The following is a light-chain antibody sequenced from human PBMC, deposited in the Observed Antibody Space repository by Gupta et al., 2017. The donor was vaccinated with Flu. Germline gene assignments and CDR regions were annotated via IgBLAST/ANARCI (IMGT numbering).Light chain of an antibody. CDR3: QQYHTYPIT. CDR1: PSINTR. J-gene: IGKJ2*01. Sequence: DIQMTQTPSILSASVGDRVTITCRASPSINTRLAWYQQKSGKAPTVLIYKASTLKSGVPSRFSGSGSGTEFTLTISVLQPDDFATYYCQQYHTYPITFGQGTKVEI. CDR2: KAS. V-gene: IGKV1-5*03.